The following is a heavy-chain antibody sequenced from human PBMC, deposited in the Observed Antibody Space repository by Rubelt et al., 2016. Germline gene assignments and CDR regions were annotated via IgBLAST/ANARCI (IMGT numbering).Heavy chain of an antibody. D-gene: IGHD3-22*01. Sequence: QVQLQESGPGLVKPSQTLSLTCTVSGGSISSGGYYWSWIRQHPGKGLEWIGEINHSGSTNYNPSLKIRVTISVDTSKNQFFLKLSSVTAADTAVYYCARGPLYYYDSSAAFDIWGQGTMVTVSS. V-gene: IGHV4-31*03. CDR1: GGSISSGGYY. CDR2: INHSGST. CDR3: ARGPLYYYDSSAAFDI. J-gene: IGHJ3*02.